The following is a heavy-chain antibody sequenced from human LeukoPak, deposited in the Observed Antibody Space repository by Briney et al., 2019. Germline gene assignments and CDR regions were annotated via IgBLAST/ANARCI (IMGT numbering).Heavy chain of an antibody. D-gene: IGHD6-13*01. V-gene: IGHV1-24*01. CDR3: ARASAGTRYYYYMDV. CDR1: GYTLTELS. J-gene: IGHJ6*03. Sequence: ASVKVSCKVSGYTLTELSMHWVRQAPGKGLEWMGGFDPEDGETIYAQKFQGRVTITADESTSTAYMELSSLRSEDTAVYYCARASAGTRYYYYMDVWGKGTTVTVSS. CDR2: FDPEDGET.